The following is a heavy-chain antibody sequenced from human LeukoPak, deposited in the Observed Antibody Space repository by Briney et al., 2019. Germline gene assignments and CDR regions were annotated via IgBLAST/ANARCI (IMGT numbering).Heavy chain of an antibody. J-gene: IGHJ4*02. CDR1: GGSISSYY. D-gene: IGHD4-23*01. Sequence: PSETLSLTCTVSGGSISSYYWSWIRQPPGKGLEWIGYIYYSGSTNYNPSLKSRVTISVDTSKNQFSLKLSSVTAADTAVYYCARVNDYGGKPGVYWGQGTLVTVSS. CDR3: ARVNDYGGKPGVY. V-gene: IGHV4-59*01. CDR2: IYYSGST.